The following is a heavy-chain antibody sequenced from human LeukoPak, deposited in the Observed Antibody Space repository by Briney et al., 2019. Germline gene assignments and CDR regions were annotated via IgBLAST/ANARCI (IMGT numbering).Heavy chain of an antibody. CDR3: ATELSGYYSNWFDP. J-gene: IGHJ5*02. CDR2: FDPEDGET. Sequence: ASVKVSCKVSGYTLTELSMHWVQQAPGKGLEWMGGFDPEDGETIYAQKFQGRVTMTEDTSTDTAYMELSSLRSEDTAVYYCATELSGYYSNWFDPWGQGTLVTVSS. D-gene: IGHD3-22*01. V-gene: IGHV1-24*01. CDR1: GYTLTELS.